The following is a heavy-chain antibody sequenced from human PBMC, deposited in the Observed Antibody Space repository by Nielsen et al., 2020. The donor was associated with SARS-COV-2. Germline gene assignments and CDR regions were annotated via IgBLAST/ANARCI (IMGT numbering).Heavy chain of an antibody. D-gene: IGHD1-14*01. CDR1: FGSFSDYS. Sequence: SETLSLTCGVSFGSFSDYSWGWIRQPPGKGLEWIGVITYSGSTNYNPSLMSRVTISIVPSKSQFSLRLSSLTAADTATYYCARVNPGLIQLDQWGQGTPVIVSS. J-gene: IGHJ5*02. CDR3: ARVNPGLIQLDQ. CDR2: ITYSGST. V-gene: IGHV4-34*01.